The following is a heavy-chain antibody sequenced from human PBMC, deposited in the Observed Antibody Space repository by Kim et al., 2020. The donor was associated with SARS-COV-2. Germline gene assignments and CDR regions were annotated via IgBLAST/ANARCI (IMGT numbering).Heavy chain of an antibody. CDR2: IFYSGDI. CDR1: GDSINSSY. V-gene: IGHV4-59*01. Sequence: SETLSLTCTVSGDSINSSYWSWIRQPPGKGLEWIGYIFYSGDINYSPSLKSRVAISLDASKNQFSLNLISVTAADTATYYCVSREDYFDSWGQGTLVTVSS. CDR3: VSREDYFDS. J-gene: IGHJ4*02.